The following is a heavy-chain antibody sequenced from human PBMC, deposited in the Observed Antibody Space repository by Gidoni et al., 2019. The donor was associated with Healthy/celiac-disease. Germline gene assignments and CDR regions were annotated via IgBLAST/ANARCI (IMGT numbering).Heavy chain of an antibody. CDR2: IYHSGST. Sequence: GSISSSNWWSWVRQPPGKGLEWIGEIYHSGSTNYNPSLKSRVTISVDKSKNQFSLKLSSVTAADTAVYYCASRGTGAATIRGPNYFDYWGQGTLVTVSS. J-gene: IGHJ4*02. CDR1: GSISSSNW. V-gene: IGHV4-4*02. CDR3: ASRGTGAATIRGPNYFDY. D-gene: IGHD5-12*01.